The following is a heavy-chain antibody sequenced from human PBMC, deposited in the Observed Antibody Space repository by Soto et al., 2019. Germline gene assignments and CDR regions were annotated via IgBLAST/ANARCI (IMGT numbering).Heavy chain of an antibody. V-gene: IGHV3-23*01. CDR1: GFIFSDYA. Sequence: EVQLLESGGGLVQPGGSLRLSCAASGFIFSDYAMSWVRQAPGKGLEWVSSISPSGGDTFDADSVKGRFAISRDNSKNTLSLQMNSLRAGDTAVYYCAKRVGYSSSSAYFDHWGRGTLVIVSS. D-gene: IGHD6-6*01. CDR3: AKRVGYSSSSAYFDH. CDR2: ISPSGGDT. J-gene: IGHJ4*02.